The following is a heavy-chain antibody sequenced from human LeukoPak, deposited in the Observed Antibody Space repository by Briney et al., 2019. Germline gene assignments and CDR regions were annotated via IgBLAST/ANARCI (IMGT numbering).Heavy chain of an antibody. D-gene: IGHD1-1*01. Sequence: SVSLSCTTSGYTFTNYGISWARQTPGHGLEWMGWISAYNNNTSFAQKFQDRVSMTTDTSTGTAYVELRSLRSDDTAIYYCARVQYNWSDKHQWFDPWGQGTLVTVSS. J-gene: IGHJ5*02. CDR1: GYTFTNYG. CDR3: ARVQYNWSDKHQWFDP. CDR2: ISAYNNNT. V-gene: IGHV1-18*01.